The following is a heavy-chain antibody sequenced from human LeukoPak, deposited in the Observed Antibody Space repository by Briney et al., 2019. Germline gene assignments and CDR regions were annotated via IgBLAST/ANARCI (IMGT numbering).Heavy chain of an antibody. CDR1: GGSFSGYY. CDR3: ARGLPNDYRSLYFDY. D-gene: IGHD4-17*01. V-gene: IGHV4-34*01. J-gene: IGHJ4*02. CDR2: INHSGST. Sequence: PSETLSLTCAVYGGSFSGYYWSWLRQPPGKGLEWIGEINHSGSTNYNPSLKSRVTISVDTSKNQFSLKLSSVTAADTAVYYCARGLPNDYRSLYFDYWGQGTLVTVSS.